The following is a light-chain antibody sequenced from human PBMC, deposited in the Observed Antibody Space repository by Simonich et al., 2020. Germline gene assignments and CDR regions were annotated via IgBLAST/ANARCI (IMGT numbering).Light chain of an antibody. V-gene: IGKV3-20*01. CDR3: QQYGRSLYT. CDR2: GAS. Sequence: EIVLTQSPGTLSLSPGERATFSCRASQSVSSSYLSWYQQKPGQAPRILIYGASSRATGIPDRSSGSGSGTDLTLTISRLEPEDFAVYYCQQYGRSLYTFGQGTKLEIK. CDR1: QSVSSSY. J-gene: IGKJ2*01.